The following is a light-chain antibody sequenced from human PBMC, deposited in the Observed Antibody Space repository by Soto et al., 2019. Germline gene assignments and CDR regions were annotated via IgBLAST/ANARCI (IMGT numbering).Light chain of an antibody. J-gene: IGLJ2*01. CDR1: SSDIGGYDY. V-gene: IGLV2-14*01. CDR2: DAN. CDR3: TSYASGSSHVV. Sequence: SALTQPASVSGSPGQSITLSCTGTSSDIGGYDYVSWYQRHPGKAPKLIIYDANNRPSGVSNRFSGSKSGNTASLTISGLQAEDEADYYCTSYASGSSHVVFGGGTKLTVL.